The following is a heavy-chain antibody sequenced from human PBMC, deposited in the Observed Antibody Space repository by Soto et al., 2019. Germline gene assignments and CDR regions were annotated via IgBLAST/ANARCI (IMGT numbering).Heavy chain of an antibody. D-gene: IGHD2-15*01. V-gene: IGHV1-69*01. CDR1: GGTFSSYA. CDR3: AKLGYCSGGSCSRYYYYGMDV. Sequence: GASVKGYCNAAGGTFSSYAISWVRQDTGQGLEWMGGIIPIFGTANYAQKFQGRVTITADESTSTAYMELSSLRAEDTAVYYCAKLGYCSGGSCSRYYYYGMDVWGQGTTVTVSS. J-gene: IGHJ6*02. CDR2: IIPIFGTA.